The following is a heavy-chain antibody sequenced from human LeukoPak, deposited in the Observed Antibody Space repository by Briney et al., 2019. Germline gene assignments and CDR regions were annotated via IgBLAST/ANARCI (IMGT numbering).Heavy chain of an antibody. Sequence: HPGGSLRLSCAASGFTFSSYWMSWVRQASGKGLEWVGRIRSKTHTYATAYAASVKGRFTISRDDSKNTAYLQMNSLKTEDTAVYYCTRHGGRDYYDSSEDAFDIWGQGTMVTVSS. CDR3: TRHGGRDYYDSSEDAFDI. V-gene: IGHV3-73*01. D-gene: IGHD3-22*01. CDR2: IRSKTHTYAT. J-gene: IGHJ3*02. CDR1: GFTFSSYW.